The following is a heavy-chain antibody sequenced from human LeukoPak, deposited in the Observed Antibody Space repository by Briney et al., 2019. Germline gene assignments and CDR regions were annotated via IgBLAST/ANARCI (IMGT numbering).Heavy chain of an antibody. V-gene: IGHV3-53*01. CDR3: AREDGMIRNFDY. CDR2: IYSGGST. J-gene: IGHJ4*02. Sequence: GGSLRLFCAASGFTVSSNYMRSVRQAPGKGLEWVSVIYSGGSTYYADSVKGRFTISRDNSKNTLYLQMNSLRAEDTAVYYCAREDGMIRNFDYWGQGTLVTVSS. D-gene: IGHD3-22*01. CDR1: GFTVSSNY.